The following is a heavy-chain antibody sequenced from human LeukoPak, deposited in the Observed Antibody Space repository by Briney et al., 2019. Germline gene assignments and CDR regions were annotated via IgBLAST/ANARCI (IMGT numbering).Heavy chain of an antibody. V-gene: IGHV4-34*01. Sequence: SETLSLTCAVYGGSFSGYYWSWIRQPPGKGLEWIGEINHSGSTNYNPSHKSRVTISVDTSKSQFSLKLSSVTAADTAVYYCARGSHFDYWGQGTLVTVSS. CDR3: ARGSHFDY. CDR2: INHSGST. J-gene: IGHJ4*02. CDR1: GGSFSGYY.